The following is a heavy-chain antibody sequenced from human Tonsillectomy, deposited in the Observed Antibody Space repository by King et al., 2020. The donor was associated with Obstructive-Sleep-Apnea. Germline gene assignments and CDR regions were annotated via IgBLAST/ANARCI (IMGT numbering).Heavy chain of an antibody. D-gene: IGHD2-2*01. Sequence: VQLQESGPRLVKPSETLSLTCTVSGGFINSYYWSWIRQPPGKALDWIGYIYYSGSTNYNPSPKSRVTISMDTSRSHFSLKLSSVTAADTAVYSCARLIVVPAESYYYYSMAVWGQGTTVTVSS. J-gene: IGHJ6*02. CDR3: ARLIVVPAESYYYYSMAV. V-gene: IGHV4-59*08. CDR1: GGFINSYY. CDR2: IYYSGST.